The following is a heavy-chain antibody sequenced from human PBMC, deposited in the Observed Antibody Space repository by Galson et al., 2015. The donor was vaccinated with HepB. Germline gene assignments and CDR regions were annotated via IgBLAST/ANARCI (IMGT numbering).Heavy chain of an antibody. V-gene: IGHV4-34*01. D-gene: IGHD3-10*01. CDR1: GGSFSGYY. CDR3: ARGEWWTYYYGSGGYWFDP. J-gene: IGHJ5*02. CDR2: INHSGST. Sequence: ETLSLTCAVYGGSFSGYYWSWIRQPPGKGLEWIGEINHSGSTNYNPSLKSRVTISVDTSKNQFSLKLSSVTAADTAVYYCARGEWWTYYYGSGGYWFDPWGQGTLVTVSS.